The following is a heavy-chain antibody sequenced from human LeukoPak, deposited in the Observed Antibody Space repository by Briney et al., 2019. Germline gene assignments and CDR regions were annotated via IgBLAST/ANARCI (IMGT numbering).Heavy chain of an antibody. CDR1: GFTFSRYG. CDR3: TTEGPVGATTFDY. V-gene: IGHV3-21*01. J-gene: IGHJ4*02. Sequence: GGSLRLSCAASGFTFSRYGMNWVRQAPGKGLQWVSFISSSSSYIYYADSVKGRFTISRDNAKNSLYLQMTSLRADDTAVYYCTTEGPVGATTFDYWGQGTLVTVSS. D-gene: IGHD1-26*01. CDR2: ISSSSSYI.